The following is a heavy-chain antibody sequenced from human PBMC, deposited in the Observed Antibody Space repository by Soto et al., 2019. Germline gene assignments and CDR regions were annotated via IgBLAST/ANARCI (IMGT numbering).Heavy chain of an antibody. CDR3: ARVGSGSYHYYYYGMDV. V-gene: IGHV1-46*01. J-gene: IGHJ6*02. D-gene: IGHD1-26*01. CDR2: INPSGGST. Sequence: ASVKVSCKASGYTFISYYMHWVRQAPGQGLEWMGIINPSGGSTSYAQKFQGRVTMTRDTSTSTVYMELSSLRSEDTAVYYCARVGSGSYHYYYYGMDVWGQGTTVTVSS. CDR1: GYTFISYY.